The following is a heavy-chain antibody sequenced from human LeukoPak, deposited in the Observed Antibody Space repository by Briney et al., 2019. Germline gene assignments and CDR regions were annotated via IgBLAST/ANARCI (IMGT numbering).Heavy chain of an antibody. V-gene: IGHV4-30-4*08. D-gene: IGHD6-19*01. CDR3: ARDPKAVADPYYYYGMDV. Sequence: KASETLSLTCTVSGGSISSGDYYWSWIRQPPGKGLEWIGYIYYSGSTYYNPSLKSRVTISVDTSKNQFSLKQSSVTAADTAVYYCARDPKAVADPYYYYGMDVWGQGTTVTVSS. CDR1: GGSISSGDYY. J-gene: IGHJ6*02. CDR2: IYYSGST.